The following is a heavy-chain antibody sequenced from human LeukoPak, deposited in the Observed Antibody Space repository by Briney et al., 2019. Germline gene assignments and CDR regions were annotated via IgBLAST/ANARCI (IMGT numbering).Heavy chain of an antibody. Sequence: SETLSLTCAVYGGSFSGYYWSWIRQPPGKGLEWIGEINHSGSTNYNPSLKSRVTISVDTSKNQFSLKLSSVTAADTAVYYCARAGSWYEYYFDYRGQGTLVTVSS. V-gene: IGHV4-34*01. CDR2: INHSGST. J-gene: IGHJ4*02. CDR3: ARAGSWYEYYFDY. CDR1: GGSFSGYY. D-gene: IGHD6-13*01.